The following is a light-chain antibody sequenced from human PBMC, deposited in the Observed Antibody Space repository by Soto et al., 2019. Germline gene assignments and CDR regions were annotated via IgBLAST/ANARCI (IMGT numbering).Light chain of an antibody. CDR1: SSDVGGYNY. V-gene: IGLV2-8*01. J-gene: IGLJ2*01. CDR2: EVS. Sequence: QSALTQPPSASGSPGQSVTISCIGTSSDVGGYNYVSWYQQHPGKAPKLMIYEVSKRPSGVPDRFSGSKSGNTASLTVSGLHAEDEADYYCSSYAASYNLGVFGGVTKLTVL. CDR3: SSYAASYNLGV.